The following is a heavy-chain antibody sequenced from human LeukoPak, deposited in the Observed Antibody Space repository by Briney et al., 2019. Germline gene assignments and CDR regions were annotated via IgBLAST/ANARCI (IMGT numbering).Heavy chain of an antibody. CDR2: IGAAGAHT. D-gene: IGHD1/OR15-1a*01. Sequence: GGSLRLSCAASGFRFSYYDMHWVRQAPGGGLEFVSSIGAAGAHTFYADSVKGRFTISRDNFQSTMYLQMDGLRPEDTAVYYCARDLGGTKTGGFDIWGQGTVVTVSS. CDR3: ARDLGGTKTGGFDI. J-gene: IGHJ3*02. V-gene: IGHV3-64*02. CDR1: GFRFSYYD.